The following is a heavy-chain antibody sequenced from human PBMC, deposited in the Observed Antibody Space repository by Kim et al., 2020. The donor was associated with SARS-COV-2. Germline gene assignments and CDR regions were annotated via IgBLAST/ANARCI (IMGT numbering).Heavy chain of an antibody. J-gene: IGHJ4*02. D-gene: IGHD6-25*01. CDR1: GYTFTSYD. CDR2: MNPNSANT. CDR3: ARVRAWSGYEPYYFDY. Sequence: ASVKVSCKTSGYTFTSYDINWVRQATGQGLEWLGWMNPNSANTGYAQKFQGRVTMTRNTSISTAYMELSSLRVEDTAVYYCARVRAWSGYEPYYFDYWGQGTLVTVSS. V-gene: IGHV1-8*01.